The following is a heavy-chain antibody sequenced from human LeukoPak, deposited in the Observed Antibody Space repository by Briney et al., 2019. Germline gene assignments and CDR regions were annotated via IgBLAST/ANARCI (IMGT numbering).Heavy chain of an antibody. CDR1: GFTFSSYW. J-gene: IGHJ4*02. V-gene: IGHV3-53*01. CDR3: ARAAYDSSGYYTPHFDY. CDR2: IYSGGST. Sequence: GGSLRLSCAASGFTFSSYWLSWVRQAPGKGLEWVSVIYSGGSTYYADSVKGRFTISRDNSKNTLYLQMNSLRAEDTAVYYCARAAYDSSGYYTPHFDYWGQGTLVTVSS. D-gene: IGHD3-22*01.